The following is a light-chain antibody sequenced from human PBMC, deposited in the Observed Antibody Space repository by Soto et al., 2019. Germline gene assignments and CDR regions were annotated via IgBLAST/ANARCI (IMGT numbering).Light chain of an antibody. CDR1: QSVVNGY. Sequence: EIVLTQSPGTLSLSPGERATLSCRASQSVVNGYLAWYQQRPGQAPRLLIYGASTMATGIPDRFSGSGSGTDFTLTISRLEPDDFSLYYCQQYGGSPYTFGPGTKLEMK. J-gene: IGKJ2*01. V-gene: IGKV3-20*01. CDR2: GAS. CDR3: QQYGGSPYT.